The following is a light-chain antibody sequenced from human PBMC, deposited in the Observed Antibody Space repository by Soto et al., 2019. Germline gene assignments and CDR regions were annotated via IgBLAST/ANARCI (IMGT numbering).Light chain of an antibody. CDR3: LQHSGTSPKT. CDR1: QSVSRY. J-gene: IGKJ1*01. Sequence: EIVLTQFPATLSLSPGERATLSCRASQSVSRYLAWYQQKPGQAPRLLIYGASNRATGIPDRFSGSGSGTDFTLNITRLEPEDSAVYYCLQHSGTSPKTFGQGTKVEIK. CDR2: GAS. V-gene: IGKV3-11*01.